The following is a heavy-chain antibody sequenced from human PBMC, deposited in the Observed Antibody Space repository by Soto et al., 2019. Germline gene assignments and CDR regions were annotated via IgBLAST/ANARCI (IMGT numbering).Heavy chain of an antibody. V-gene: IGHV4-34*01. Sequence: PSEALSLTCGVYGGAFRNYYWIWVRQPPGKGLEWIGEVNHSGEATYNPSLQSRITISLDTSNSQFSLKLTSVTAADTAMYFWARAERFPRSWFDTWGQGTQVTVSS. CDR2: VNHSGEA. D-gene: IGHD3-10*01. CDR1: GGAFRNYY. J-gene: IGHJ5*02. CDR3: ARAERFPRSWFDT.